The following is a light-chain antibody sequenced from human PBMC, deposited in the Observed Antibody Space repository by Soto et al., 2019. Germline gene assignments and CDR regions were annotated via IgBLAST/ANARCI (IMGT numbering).Light chain of an antibody. CDR2: DVG. J-gene: IGLJ2*01. V-gene: IGLV2-14*01. CDR3: SSYTSSSTRV. CDR1: SSDVGGYNY. Sequence: QSVLTQPASVSGSPGQSITISCTGTSSDVGGYNYVSWYQQHPGKAPKLMIYDVGNRPSGVSNRFSGSKSGNTASLTISGLQAEDESDYYCSSYTSSSTRVFGGGIKLTGL.